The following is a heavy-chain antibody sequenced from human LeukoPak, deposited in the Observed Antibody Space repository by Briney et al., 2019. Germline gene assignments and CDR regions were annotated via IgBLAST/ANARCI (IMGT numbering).Heavy chain of an antibody. CDR1: GFTFSSYA. D-gene: IGHD3-16*02. Sequence: GSLRPSCAASGFTFSSYALRWVRPAPGEGVGLVSAISGSGGSTYYADSVKGRFTISRDNSKNTLYLQMNSLRAEDTAVYYCAKVSLGGVIVNWGQGTLVTVSS. CDR3: AKVSLGGVIVN. CDR2: ISGSGGST. J-gene: IGHJ4*02. V-gene: IGHV3-23*01.